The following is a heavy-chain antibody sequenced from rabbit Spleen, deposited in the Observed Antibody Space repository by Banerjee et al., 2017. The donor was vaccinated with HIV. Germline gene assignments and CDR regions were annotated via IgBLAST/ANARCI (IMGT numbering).Heavy chain of an antibody. CDR2: IYADSGGST. J-gene: IGHJ4*01. D-gene: IGHD2-1*01. V-gene: IGHV1S40*01. CDR3: ARGSATMTMVITGYYFNL. Sequence: QSLEESGGDLVKPEGSLTLTCTASGFSFSNSYYICWVRQAPGKGLEWIACIYADSGGSTAYASWAKGRFTISKTSSTTVTLQMTSLTAADTATYFCARGSATMTMVITGYYFNLWGQGTLVTVS. CDR1: GFSFSNSYY.